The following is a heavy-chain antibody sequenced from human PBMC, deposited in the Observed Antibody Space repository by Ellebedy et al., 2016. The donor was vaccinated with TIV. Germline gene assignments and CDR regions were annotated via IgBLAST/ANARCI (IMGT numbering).Heavy chain of an antibody. D-gene: IGHD3-16*01. Sequence: MPSETLSLTCTVSGGSITSGSYYWAWIRQPPGKGLEWVGYVYFIGSTNYTPSLKSRVTIPVDTYKNQFSLKLTSVTAADTAVYYCVRHPTLGTLDYWGQGAQVTVSS. CDR3: VRHPTLGTLDY. V-gene: IGHV4-39*01. CDR2: VYFIGST. J-gene: IGHJ4*02. CDR1: GGSITSGSYY.